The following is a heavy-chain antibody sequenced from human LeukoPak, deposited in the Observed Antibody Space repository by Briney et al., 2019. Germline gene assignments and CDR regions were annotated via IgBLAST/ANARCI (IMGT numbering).Heavy chain of an antibody. V-gene: IGHV4-30-2*01. Sequence: PSETLSLTCTVSGGSISSGGYYWSWIRQPPGKGLEWIGYFYQSGSTHYNPSLKSRVTISVDRSKNQFSLNLRSVTAADTAVYYCVRDRHFWSGYYAGLFDPWGQGTRVTVSS. CDR2: FYQSGST. CDR1: GGSISSGGYY. J-gene: IGHJ5*02. CDR3: VRDRHFWSGYYAGLFDP. D-gene: IGHD3-3*02.